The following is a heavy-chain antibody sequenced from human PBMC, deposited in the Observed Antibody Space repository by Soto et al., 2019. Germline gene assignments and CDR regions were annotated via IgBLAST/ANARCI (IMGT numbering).Heavy chain of an antibody. CDR1: GFSFGTYS. Sequence: GGSLRLSCAASGFSFGTYSMNWVRQAPGKGLEWVSYIDSDSDTIWYAESVKGRFTISRDNAKNLLYLQMNSLRDEDTAVYYCARLYYDYVWGQGTAVTVS. CDR2: IDSDSDTI. D-gene: IGHD5-12*01. V-gene: IGHV3-48*02. J-gene: IGHJ6*02. CDR3: ARLYYDYV.